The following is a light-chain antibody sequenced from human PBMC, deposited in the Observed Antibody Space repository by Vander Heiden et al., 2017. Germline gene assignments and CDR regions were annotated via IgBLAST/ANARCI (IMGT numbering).Light chain of an antibody. V-gene: IGKV1-39*01. CDR1: QSISSY. CDR2: AAS. J-gene: IGKJ2*01. Sequence: DIQMTQSPSSLSASVGDRVTITCRGSQSISSYLNWYQQKPGKAPKLLIYAASRLQSGVPSRFSGSGSGTDFTLTSSSLQPEDFATYYWQQSYSTHTFGQGTKLEIK. CDR3: QQSYSTHT.